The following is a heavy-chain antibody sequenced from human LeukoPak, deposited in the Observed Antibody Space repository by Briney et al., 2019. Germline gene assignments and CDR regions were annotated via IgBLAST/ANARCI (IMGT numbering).Heavy chain of an antibody. Sequence: GGSLRLSCAASRFTFSSHSMNWVRQAPGKGLEWVSSISRTSAYIYYADSVKGRFTISRDNAKNSLFLQMNSLRAEDTAVYYCVSDYCTGTTCKDAFDNWGQGTLVTVSS. D-gene: IGHD2-8*02. CDR2: ISRTSAYI. CDR3: VSDYCTGTTCKDAFDN. J-gene: IGHJ4*02. CDR1: RFTFSSHS. V-gene: IGHV3-21*01.